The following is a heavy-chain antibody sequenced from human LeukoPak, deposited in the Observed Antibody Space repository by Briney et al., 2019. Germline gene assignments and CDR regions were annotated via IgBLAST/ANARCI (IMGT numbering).Heavy chain of an antibody. V-gene: IGHV4-34*01. CDR1: GGSFSGYY. D-gene: IGHD1-26*01. J-gene: IGHJ4*02. Sequence: SETLSLTCAVYGGSFSGYYWSWIRQPPGKGLEWIGEINHSGSTNYNPSLKSRVTISADTSKNQFSLKLSSVTAADTAVYYCARHWGVGAPFDYWGQGTLVTVSS. CDR2: INHSGST. CDR3: ARHWGVGAPFDY.